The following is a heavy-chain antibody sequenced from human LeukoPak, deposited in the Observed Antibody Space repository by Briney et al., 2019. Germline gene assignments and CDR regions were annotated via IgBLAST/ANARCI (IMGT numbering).Heavy chain of an antibody. CDR2: MNSNSGNT. D-gene: IGHD3-10*01. CDR1: GYTIACYA. V-gene: IGHV1-8*01. J-gene: IGHJ5*02. Sequence: SSGKFSSKASGYTIACYAINWVRCATGQGLEWMGWMNSNSGNTGYAQKFQGRVTMTRNTSITTAYMELSSLGSEDTAVYYCARCARMEPWFGRTYNWFDTWGQGTLVTVSS. CDR3: ARCARMEPWFGRTYNWFDT.